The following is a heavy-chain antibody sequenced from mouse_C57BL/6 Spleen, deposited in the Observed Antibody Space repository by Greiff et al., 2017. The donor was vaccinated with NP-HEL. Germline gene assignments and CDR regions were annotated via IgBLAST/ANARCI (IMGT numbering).Heavy chain of an antibody. V-gene: IGHV1-82*01. J-gene: IGHJ4*01. D-gene: IGHD2-4*01. CDR2: IYPGDGDT. CDR3: AREDYPPYAMDD. Sequence: QVQLQQSGPELVKPGASVKISCKASGYAFSSSWMNWVKQRPGKGLEWIGRIYPGDGDTNYNGKFKGKATLTADKSSSTAYMQLSSLTSEDSAVYFCAREDYPPYAMDDWGKGTSVTVAS. CDR1: GYAFSSSW.